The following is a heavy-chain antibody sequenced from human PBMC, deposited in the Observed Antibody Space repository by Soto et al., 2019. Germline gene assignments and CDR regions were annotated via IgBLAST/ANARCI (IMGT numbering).Heavy chain of an antibody. V-gene: IGHV3-30*04. D-gene: IGHD4-17*01. J-gene: IGHJ6*02. CDR3: ARDSIPTVTTPSYYSNGMDV. CDR2: ISYDGSSE. Sequence: GGSLRLSCAGSGFTFSTYALHWVRQAPGKGLEWVAFISYDGSSEYSADSVKGRFTISRDNSKNTLFLQMNSLRLDDTAVYYCARDSIPTVTTPSYYSNGMDVWGQGPRSPSP. CDR1: GFTFSTYA.